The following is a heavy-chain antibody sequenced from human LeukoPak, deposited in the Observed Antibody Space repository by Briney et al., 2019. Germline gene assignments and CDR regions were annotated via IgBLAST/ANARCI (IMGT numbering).Heavy chain of an antibody. CDR1: GFTLSSYA. CDR3: AKAIVGATKGRDYYYYYGMDV. V-gene: IGHV3-23*01. CDR2: ISGSGGST. J-gene: IGHJ6*02. D-gene: IGHD1-26*01. Sequence: GGSLRLSCAASGFTLSSYAMSWVRQAPGKGLEWVSAISGSGGSTYYADSVKGRFTISRDNSKNTLYLQMNSLRAEDTTVYYCAKAIVGATKGRDYYYYYGMDVWGQGTTVTVSS.